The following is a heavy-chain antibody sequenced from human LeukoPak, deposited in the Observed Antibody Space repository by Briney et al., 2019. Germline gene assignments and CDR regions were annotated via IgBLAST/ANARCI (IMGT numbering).Heavy chain of an antibody. V-gene: IGHV3-23*01. J-gene: IGHJ5*02. CDR1: GFTFDDYA. Sequence: PGRSLRLSCAASGFTFDDYAMHWVRQAPGKGLEWVSTISGSGGTTYYADSVKGRFTISRDTSKNTLSLQMNSLRAEDTAVYYCAKTGVGSSWNHYNWFDPWGQGTLVTVSS. CDR3: AKTGVGSSWNHYNWFDP. D-gene: IGHD6-13*01. CDR2: ISGSGGTT.